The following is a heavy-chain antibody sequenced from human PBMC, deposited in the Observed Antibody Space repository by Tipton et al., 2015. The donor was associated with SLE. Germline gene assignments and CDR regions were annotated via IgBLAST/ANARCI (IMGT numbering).Heavy chain of an antibody. CDR1: GFTFSSYS. V-gene: IGHV3-21*01. CDR2: ISSSSSYI. J-gene: IGHJ4*02. CDR3: AKDVDDYVWGSFDY. D-gene: IGHD3-16*01. Sequence: SLRLSCAASGFTFSSYSMNWVRQAPGKGLEWVSSISSSSSYIYYADSVKGRFTISRDNSKNTLYLQMNSLRAEDTAVYYCAKDVDDYVWGSFDYWGRGTLVTVSS.